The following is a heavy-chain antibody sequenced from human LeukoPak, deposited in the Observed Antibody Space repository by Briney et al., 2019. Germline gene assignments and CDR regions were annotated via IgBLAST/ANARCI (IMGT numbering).Heavy chain of an antibody. CDR1: GFTFSNHW. V-gene: IGHV3-74*01. Sequence: GGSLRLSCAASGFTFSNHWMHWVRQAPGKGLVWVSRINSDGSTTTYADSVKGRFTISRDNAKNTLYLQMNSLRAGDTAVYYCADPTFDSWGQGTLVTVSS. CDR3: ADPTFDS. CDR2: INSDGSTT. J-gene: IGHJ4*02.